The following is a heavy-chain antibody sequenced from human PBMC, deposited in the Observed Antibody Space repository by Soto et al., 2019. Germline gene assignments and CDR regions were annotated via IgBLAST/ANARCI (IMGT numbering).Heavy chain of an antibody. CDR3: ARSAMGRLGAYDY. CDR1: GFTFSSYA. Sequence: GGSLRLSCAASGFTFSSYAMSWVRQAPGKGLEWVSAISGSGGSTYYADSVKGRFTISRDNSKNTLYLKMNRLRAEDTAVYYCARSAMGRLGAYDYWGQGTLVTVSS. J-gene: IGHJ4*02. CDR2: ISGSGGST. D-gene: IGHD3-16*01. V-gene: IGHV3-23*01.